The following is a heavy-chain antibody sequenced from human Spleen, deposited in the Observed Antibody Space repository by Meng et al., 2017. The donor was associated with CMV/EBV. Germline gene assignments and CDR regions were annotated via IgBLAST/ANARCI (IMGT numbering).Heavy chain of an antibody. V-gene: IGHV3-23*01. CDR3: ARDRNYGMDV. Sequence: GESLKISCAASGFTFSEYVMTWVRQAPGQGLEWVSSISDNAGSTYYPDSVKGRFTISRDNAKNSLYLQMNSLRAEDTAVYYCARDRNYGMDVWGQGTTVTVSS. J-gene: IGHJ6*02. CDR1: GFTFSEYV. CDR2: ISDNAGST.